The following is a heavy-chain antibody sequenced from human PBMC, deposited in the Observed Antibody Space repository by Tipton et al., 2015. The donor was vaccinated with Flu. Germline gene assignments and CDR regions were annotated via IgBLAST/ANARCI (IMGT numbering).Heavy chain of an antibody. CDR2: INHSGST. J-gene: IGHJ4*02. D-gene: IGHD3-10*01. CDR3: AREVWFGGYYFDY. Sequence: TLSLTCAVYGGSFSGYYWSWIRQPPGKGLEWIGEINHSGSTNYNPSLKSRVTISVDTSKNQFSLKLSSVTAADTAVYYCAREVWFGGYYFDYWGQGTLSPSPQ. CDR1: GGSFSGYY. V-gene: IGHV4-34*01.